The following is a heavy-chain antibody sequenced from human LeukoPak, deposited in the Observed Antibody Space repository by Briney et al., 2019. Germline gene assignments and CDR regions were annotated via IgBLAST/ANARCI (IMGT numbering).Heavy chain of an antibody. J-gene: IGHJ4*02. CDR3: VSDTAD. CDR2: KSPDGTSQ. D-gene: IGHD2-2*01. CDR1: GFTFRNFP. Sequence: PGGSPRLSCAASGFTFRNFPMHWVRQAPGKGLEWLALKSPDGTSQYYADSVRGRFTISRDNSKNTLSLQMNSLTVEDTAMYYCVSDTADWGQGTMVSVSS. V-gene: IGHV3-30*01.